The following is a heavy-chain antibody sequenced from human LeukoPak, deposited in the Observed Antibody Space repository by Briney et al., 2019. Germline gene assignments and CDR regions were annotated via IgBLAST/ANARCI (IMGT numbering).Heavy chain of an antibody. CDR1: GYTFTNYG. J-gene: IGHJ1*01. V-gene: IGHV1-8*02. Sequence: ASVKVSCKASGYTFTNYGISWVRQATGQGLEWMGWMNTNSGNTGYSQNFQGRVTMTRDTSISTAYMELSSLMSEDTAVYYCARGFPKAVFGVVIEDWGQGTLVTVSS. D-gene: IGHD3-3*01. CDR3: ARGFPKAVFGVVIED. CDR2: MNTNSGNT.